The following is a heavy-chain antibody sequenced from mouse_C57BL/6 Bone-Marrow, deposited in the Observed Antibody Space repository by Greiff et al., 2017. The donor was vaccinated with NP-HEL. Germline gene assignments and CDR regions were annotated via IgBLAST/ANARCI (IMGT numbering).Heavy chain of an antibody. CDR3: TRGLLY. J-gene: IGHJ2*01. CDR2: ISSGGDYT. CDR1: GFTFSSYA. Sequence: EVKVEESGEGLVKPGGSLKLSCAASGFTFSSYAMSWVRQTPEKRLEWVAYISSGGDYTYYADTVQGRFTISRDNARNTLYLQMSSLKYEDTAMYYCTRGLLYWGQGTPLTVSS. V-gene: IGHV5S21*01. D-gene: IGHD1-1*01.